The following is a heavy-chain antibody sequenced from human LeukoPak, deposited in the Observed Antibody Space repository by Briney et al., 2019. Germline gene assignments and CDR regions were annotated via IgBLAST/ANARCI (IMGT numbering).Heavy chain of an antibody. J-gene: IGHJ3*01. D-gene: IGHD3-10*01. Sequence: SETLSLTCTVSGDSISSYYWSWIRQPAGKGLEWIGRIYTGGSSDYNPSLKSRVTISIDTSKNQFSLRLTSVTAADTAVYYCVRDPGYYGSETWGQGTMVTVSS. V-gene: IGHV4-4*07. CDR3: VRDPGYYGSET. CDR1: GDSISSYY. CDR2: IYTGGSS.